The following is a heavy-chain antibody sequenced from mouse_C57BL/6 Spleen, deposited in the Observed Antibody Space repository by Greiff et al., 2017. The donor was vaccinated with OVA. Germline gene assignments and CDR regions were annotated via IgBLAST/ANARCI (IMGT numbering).Heavy chain of an antibody. CDR2: IDPSDSYT. CDR3: ARSNYGSSIYAMDY. Sequence: QVQLKQPGAELVRPGPSVKLSCKASGYTFTSYWMHWVKQRPGQGLEWIGVIDPSDSYTNSNQKFKGKATLTVDTSSSTAYMQLSSLTSEDSAVYYCARSNYGSSIYAMDYWGQGTSVTVSA. CDR1: GYTFTSYW. J-gene: IGHJ4*01. D-gene: IGHD1-1*01. V-gene: IGHV1-59*01.